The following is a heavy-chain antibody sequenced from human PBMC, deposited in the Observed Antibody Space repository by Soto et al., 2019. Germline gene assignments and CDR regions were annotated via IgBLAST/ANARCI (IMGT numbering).Heavy chain of an antibody. D-gene: IGHD6-19*01. CDR1: GFTLSNYA. Sequence: QVQLVESGGGVVQPGRSLRLSCAASGFTLSNYAMHWVRQAPGKGREWVAVIWYDGSYKYYADSVKGRFTISRDSSKNTLYLPVNSLRAADTAMYYCARKGSGWTFDYWGQGTLVTVSS. J-gene: IGHJ4*02. CDR3: ARKGSGWTFDY. CDR2: IWYDGSYK. V-gene: IGHV3-33*01.